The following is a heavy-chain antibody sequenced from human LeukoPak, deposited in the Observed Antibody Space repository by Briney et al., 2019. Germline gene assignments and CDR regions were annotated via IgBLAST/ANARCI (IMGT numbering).Heavy chain of an antibody. CDR2: IYYSGST. J-gene: IGHJ6*01. Sequence: SETLSLTCTVSGGSVSSSSYYWGWIRQPPGKGLEWIGSIYYSGSTYYNTSLKSRVTISVDTSKNQFSLRLSSVTAADTAVYYCARQWDTYYYGSGSYLIYY. D-gene: IGHD3-10*01. V-gene: IGHV4-39*01. CDR3: ARQWDTYYYGSGSYLIYY. CDR1: GGSVSSSSYY.